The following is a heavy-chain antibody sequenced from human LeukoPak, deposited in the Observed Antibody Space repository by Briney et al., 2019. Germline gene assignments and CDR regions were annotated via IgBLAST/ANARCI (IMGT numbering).Heavy chain of an antibody. CDR2: IYTSGST. V-gene: IGHV4-4*07. D-gene: IGHD3-9*01. CDR3: ARAPDYDILTGYYISGNFDY. CDR1: GGSISSYY. J-gene: IGHJ4*02. Sequence: SETLSLTCTVSGGSISSYYWSWIRQPAGKGLEWIGRIYTSGSTNYNPSLKSRVTISVDTSKNQFSLKLSSVTAADTAVYYCARAPDYDILTGYYISGNFDYWGQGTLVTVSS.